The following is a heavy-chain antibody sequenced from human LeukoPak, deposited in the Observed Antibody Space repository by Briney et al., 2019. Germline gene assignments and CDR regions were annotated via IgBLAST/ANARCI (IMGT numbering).Heavy chain of an antibody. D-gene: IGHD1-26*01. CDR1: GYTFTGYY. CDR2: INPNSGGT. Sequence: GASVKVSCKASGYTFTGYYMHWVRQAPGQGLEWMGRINPNSGGTNYAQKFQGRVTMTRDTSISTAYMELSRLRSDDTAVYYCASIPYLKWELRDDAFDIWGQGTMVTVSS. CDR3: ASIPYLKWELRDDAFDI. V-gene: IGHV1-2*06. J-gene: IGHJ3*02.